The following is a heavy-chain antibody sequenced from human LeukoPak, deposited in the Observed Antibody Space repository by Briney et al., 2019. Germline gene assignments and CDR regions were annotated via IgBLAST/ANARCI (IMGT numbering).Heavy chain of an antibody. CDR3: ARSPDYGDYPRSYFDY. CDR1: AFTFSSYT. Sequence: PGGSLRLSCAASAFTFSSYTVHWVRQAPGKGLEWVTLISYDGSNKYYADSVKGRFTISRDNSKNTLYLQMNSLRAEDTAVYYCARSPDYGDYPRSYFDYWGQGTLVTVSS. J-gene: IGHJ4*02. CDR2: ISYDGSNK. D-gene: IGHD4-17*01. V-gene: IGHV3-30*04.